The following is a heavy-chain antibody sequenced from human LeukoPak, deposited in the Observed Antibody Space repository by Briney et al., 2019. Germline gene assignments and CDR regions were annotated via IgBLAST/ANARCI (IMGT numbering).Heavy chain of an antibody. CDR1: GGSISGYY. V-gene: IGHV4-59*08. J-gene: IGHJ4*02. CDR2: IYYSGST. Sequence: PSETLPLTCTVSGGSISGYYWSWIRQPPGKGLEWIGYIYYSGSTDYNPSLKSRVTISVDTSKNQFSLKLNSVTAADTAVYYCARRLFDYWGQGTLATVS. CDR3: ARRLFDY.